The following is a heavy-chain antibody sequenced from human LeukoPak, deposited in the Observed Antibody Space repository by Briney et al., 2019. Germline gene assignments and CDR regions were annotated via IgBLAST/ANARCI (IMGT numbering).Heavy chain of an antibody. CDR1: GYTFTSYD. CDR2: MSPNSGNT. J-gene: IGHJ4*02. D-gene: IGHD3-22*01. Sequence: ASVKVSCKXSGYTFTSYDINWVRQATGQGLEWMGWMSPNSGNTGYAQKFQGRVTITTDESTSTAYMELRSLRSDDTAVYYCARVDPTYYYDSSGYYEVDYWGQGTLVTVSS. CDR3: ARVDPTYYYDSSGYYEVDY. V-gene: IGHV1-8*03.